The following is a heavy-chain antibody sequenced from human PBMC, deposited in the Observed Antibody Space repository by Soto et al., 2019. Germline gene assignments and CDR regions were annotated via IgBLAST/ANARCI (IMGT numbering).Heavy chain of an antibody. D-gene: IGHD4-17*01. V-gene: IGHV3-33*01. J-gene: IGHJ5*02. CDR2: IWYDGSNK. CDR3: ARGAGDYGDYISSWFDP. CDR1: GFTFSSYG. Sequence: QVQLVESGGGVVQPGRSLRLSCAASGFTFSSYGMHWVRQAPGKGLEWVAVIWYDGSNKYYADSVKGRFTISRDNSKNTLYRQMNSLRAEDTAVYYCARGAGDYGDYISSWFDPWGQGTLVTVSS.